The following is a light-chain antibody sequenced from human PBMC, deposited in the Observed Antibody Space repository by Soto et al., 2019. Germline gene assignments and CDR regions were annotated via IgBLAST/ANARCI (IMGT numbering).Light chain of an antibody. CDR2: EGS. V-gene: IGLV2-23*01. Sequence: QSALTQPASVSGSPGQSITISCTGTSSDVGSYNLVSWYQQHPGKAPKLMIYEGSKRPSGVSNRFSGSKSGNTASLTISGLQAEDEADYYCCSYAGSPVFGGGTKATVL. CDR1: SSDVGSYNL. CDR3: CSYAGSPV. J-gene: IGLJ2*01.